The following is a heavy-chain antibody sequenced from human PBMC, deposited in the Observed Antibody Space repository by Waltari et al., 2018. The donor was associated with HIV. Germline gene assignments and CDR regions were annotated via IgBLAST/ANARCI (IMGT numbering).Heavy chain of an antibody. J-gene: IGHJ1*01. Sequence: QVPLVQSGAEVKKPGSSVKVSCKASGGTFSSYAISWVRQAPGQGLEWMGGIIPIFGTTNYAQKFQGRVMITADESTSTAYMELSSLRSEDTAVYYCARDLSPKVVAGTVFQHWGQGTLVTVSS. D-gene: IGHD6-19*01. CDR3: ARDLSPKVVAGTVFQH. CDR1: GGTFSSYA. V-gene: IGHV1-69*01. CDR2: IIPIFGTT.